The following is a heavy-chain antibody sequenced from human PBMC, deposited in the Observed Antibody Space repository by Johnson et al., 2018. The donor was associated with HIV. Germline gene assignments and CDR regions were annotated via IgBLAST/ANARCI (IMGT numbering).Heavy chain of an antibody. Sequence: VQLVESGGGLVQPGQSLRLSCAASAFSFSKYAMTWVRQAPGKGLEWVSSITGSGGSTYYADSVKGRFTISRDNSKNTLYLTMNSLRAEDTAGYYCARDGGDYGDDDGAFDIWGQGTMVTVSS. V-gene: IGHV3-23*04. CDR1: AFSFSKYA. CDR3: ARDGGDYGDDDGAFDI. J-gene: IGHJ3*02. D-gene: IGHD4-17*01. CDR2: ITGSGGST.